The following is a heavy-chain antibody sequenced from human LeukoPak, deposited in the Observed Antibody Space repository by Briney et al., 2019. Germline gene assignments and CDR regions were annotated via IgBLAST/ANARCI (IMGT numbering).Heavy chain of an antibody. J-gene: IGHJ5*02. CDR2: ISISSIYI. Sequence: GGSLRLSCAASVFTFNTYSMNCGRQAPGKGRECVSSISISSIYIYSADSLKGRSTTSRDNAKNPLYLQMNSWRAENPAIYNCARAVTYFYGTVTYDWFDPWGQGTLVTVSS. CDR1: VFTFNTYS. D-gene: IGHD3-10*01. V-gene: IGHV3-21*01. CDR3: ARAVTYFYGTVTYDWFDP.